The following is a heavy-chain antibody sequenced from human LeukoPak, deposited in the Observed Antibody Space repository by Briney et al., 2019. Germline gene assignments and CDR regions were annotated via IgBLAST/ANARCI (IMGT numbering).Heavy chain of an antibody. CDR2: ISYDGSNK. J-gene: IGHJ4*02. D-gene: IGHD5-18*01. V-gene: IGHV3-30*03. CDR3: ARGGGYSYGSFDY. CDR1: GFTFSSYA. Sequence: PGGSLRLSCAASGFTFSSYAMSWVRQAPGKGLEWVAVISYDGSNKYYADSVKGRFTISRDNSKNTLYLQMNSLRAEDTAVYYCARGGGYSYGSFDYWGQGTLVTVSS.